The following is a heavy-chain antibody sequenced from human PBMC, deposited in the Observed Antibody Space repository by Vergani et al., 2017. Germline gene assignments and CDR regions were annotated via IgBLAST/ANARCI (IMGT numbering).Heavy chain of an antibody. CDR2: IYYSGST. CDR3: ARADIVATRIDY. CDR1: GGSISSYY. V-gene: IGHV4-59*01. J-gene: IGHJ4*02. D-gene: IGHD5-12*01. Sequence: QVQLQESGPGLVTPSETLSLTCTVSGGSISSYYWSWIRQPPGKGLEWIGYIYYSGSTHYNPSLKSRVTISVDTSKNQFSLKLSSVTAADTAVYYCARADIVATRIDYWGQGTLVTVSS.